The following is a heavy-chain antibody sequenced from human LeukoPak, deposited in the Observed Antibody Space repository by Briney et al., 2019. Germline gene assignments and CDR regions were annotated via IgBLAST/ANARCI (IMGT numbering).Heavy chain of an antibody. CDR2: ISGSGGST. Sequence: GGSLRLSCAASGFTFSSYAMSWVRQAPGKGLEWVSAISGSGGSTYYADSVKGRFTISRDNSKNTLYLQMNSLRAKDTAVYYCAKVPPYDFWSGYSFEYYYYGMDVWGQGTTVTVSS. J-gene: IGHJ6*02. CDR1: GFTFSSYA. V-gene: IGHV3-23*01. D-gene: IGHD3-3*01. CDR3: AKVPPYDFWSGYSFEYYYYGMDV.